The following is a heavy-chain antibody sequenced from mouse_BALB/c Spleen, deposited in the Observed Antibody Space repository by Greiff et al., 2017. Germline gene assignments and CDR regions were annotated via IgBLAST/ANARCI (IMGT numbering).Heavy chain of an antibody. CDR2: ISNGGGST. CDR1: GFTFSSYT. D-gene: IGHD1-1*01. CDR3: ARHYYGSSYVGIMYY. J-gene: IGHJ4*01. V-gene: IGHV5-12-2*01. Sequence: EVKLMESGGGLVQPGGSLKLSCAASGFTFSSYTMSWVRQTPEKRLEWVAYISNGGGSTYYPDTVKGRFTISRDNAKNTLYLQMSSLKSEDTAMYYCARHYYGSSYVGIMYYWGQGTSVTVSS.